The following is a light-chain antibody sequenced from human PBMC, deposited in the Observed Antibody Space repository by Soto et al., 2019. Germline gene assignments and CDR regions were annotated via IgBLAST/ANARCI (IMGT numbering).Light chain of an antibody. CDR2: AAS. V-gene: IGKV1-27*01. CDR3: QQSYSAPRT. J-gene: IGKJ1*01. Sequence: DIQMTQSPTSLSASVGDRVTITCRASQDIRNFVAWYQQKPGKAPKLLIYAASTLQSGVPSRFSGSGSGTDFTLTISSLQPEDFATYYCQQSYSAPRTFGQGTKVEIK. CDR1: QDIRNF.